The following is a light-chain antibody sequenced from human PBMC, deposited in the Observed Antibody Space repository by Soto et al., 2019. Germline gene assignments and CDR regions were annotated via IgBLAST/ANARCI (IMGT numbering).Light chain of an antibody. Sequence: EIVLTQSPATLSLSPGERATLSCGASQSISSYLAWYQQKPGLAPRLLIYDASSRATGIPHRFSGSGSGTDFTLTISRLQPEDFAVYYCQQYGGSLTFGPGTQVDIK. CDR3: QQYGGSLT. J-gene: IGKJ3*01. CDR2: DAS. V-gene: IGKV3D-20*01. CDR1: QSISSY.